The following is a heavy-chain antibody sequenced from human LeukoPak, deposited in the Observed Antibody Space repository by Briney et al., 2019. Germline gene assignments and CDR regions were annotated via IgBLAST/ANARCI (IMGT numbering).Heavy chain of an antibody. J-gene: IGHJ5*02. V-gene: IGHV3-48*01. CDR2: ISRGSSTI. CDR3: VSVQGPGWFDP. Sequence: GGSLRLSCAASGFTFSSYGMHWVRQAPGKGLEWVSYISRGSSTIYYADSVKGRFTISRDNAKNSLYLQMNSLRAEDTAVYYCVSVQGPGWFDPWGQGTLVTVSS. CDR1: GFTFSSYG.